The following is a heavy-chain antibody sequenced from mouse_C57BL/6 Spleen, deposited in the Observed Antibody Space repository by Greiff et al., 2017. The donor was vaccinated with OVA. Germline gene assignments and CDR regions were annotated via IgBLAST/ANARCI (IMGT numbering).Heavy chain of an antibody. CDR3: ARSVIYYYGSSYDDAMDY. V-gene: IGHV1-72*01. CDR1: GYTFTSYW. D-gene: IGHD1-1*01. Sequence: VQLQQPGAELVKPGASVKLSCKASGYTFTSYWMHWVKQRPGRGLEWIGRIDPNSGGTKYNEKFKSKATLTVDKPSSTAYMQLSSLTSEDSAVCYSARSVIYYYGSSYDDAMDYWGKGTSVTVSS. J-gene: IGHJ4*01. CDR2: IDPNSGGT.